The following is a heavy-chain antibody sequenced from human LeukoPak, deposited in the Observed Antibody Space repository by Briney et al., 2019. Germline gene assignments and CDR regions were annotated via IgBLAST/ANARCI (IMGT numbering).Heavy chain of an antibody. CDR3: ARLADCSSSSCRSFDY. D-gene: IGHD2-2*01. Sequence: GASVKVSCKASGYIFTDYYIHWVRQAPGQGLEWMGWINPHSGGTNYAQNFQGRVTMTRDTSITTVDMELRSLRSDDTAVYYCARLADCSSSSCRSFDYWGQGTLVTVSS. CDR1: GYIFTDYY. CDR2: INPHSGGT. V-gene: IGHV1-2*02. J-gene: IGHJ4*02.